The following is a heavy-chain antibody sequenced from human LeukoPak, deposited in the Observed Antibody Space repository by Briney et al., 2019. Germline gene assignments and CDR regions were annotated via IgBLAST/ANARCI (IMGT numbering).Heavy chain of an antibody. V-gene: IGHV4-38-2*02. D-gene: IGHD4-11*01. CDR1: GYSINNNYY. J-gene: IGHJ4*02. Sequence: SETLSLTCSVSGYSINNNYYWDWVRQPPGKGLEWIASIYHSGKSYYNPALKGRVTISVDTSKNQFSLKLSSVTAADTAVYYCARAPTVTIDYWGQGTLVTVSS. CDR2: IYHSGKS. CDR3: ARAPTVTIDY.